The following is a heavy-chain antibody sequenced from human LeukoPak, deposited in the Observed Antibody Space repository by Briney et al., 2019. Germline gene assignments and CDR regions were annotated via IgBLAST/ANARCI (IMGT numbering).Heavy chain of an antibody. Sequence: PGGSLRLSCAASGSTFSDYYMSWIRQAPGKGLEWVSYISSSGSTIYYADSVKGRFTISRDNAKNSLYLQMNSLRAEDTAVYYCARGVRGYSYGRDTYYFDYWGQGTLVTVSS. CDR3: ARGVRGYSYGRDTYYFDY. V-gene: IGHV3-11*04. CDR2: ISSSGSTI. CDR1: GSTFSDYY. D-gene: IGHD5-18*01. J-gene: IGHJ4*02.